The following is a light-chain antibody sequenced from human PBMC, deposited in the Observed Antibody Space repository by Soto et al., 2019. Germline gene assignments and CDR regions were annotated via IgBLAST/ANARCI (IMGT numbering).Light chain of an antibody. CDR2: GAS. CDR1: QSVRSN. V-gene: IGKV3-15*01. J-gene: IGKJ1*01. Sequence: EIVMTQSPATLSVSPGDRATLSCRANQSVRSNLAWYQQRPGQAPRLLIYGASTRAAGVPARFSGSGSGTEFTLNIRSLQSEDFAVYYCQQYNNRPPRTFGQGTKVEVK. CDR3: QQYNNRPPRT.